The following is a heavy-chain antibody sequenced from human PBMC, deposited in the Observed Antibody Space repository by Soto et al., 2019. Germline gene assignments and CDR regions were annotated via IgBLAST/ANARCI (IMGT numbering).Heavy chain of an antibody. CDR3: ASGGGRLWGSRGFDY. CDR2: IYSGGST. V-gene: IGHV3-53*02. D-gene: IGHD3-16*01. Sequence: EVQLVETGGGLIQPGGSLRLSCAASGFTVSSNYMSWVRQAPGKGLEWVSVIYSGGSTYYADSVKGRFTISTDNSKNTLFLEMHFLRAEDTAVYYCASGGGRLWGSRGFDYWGQGTLVTVSS. CDR1: GFTVSSNY. J-gene: IGHJ4*02.